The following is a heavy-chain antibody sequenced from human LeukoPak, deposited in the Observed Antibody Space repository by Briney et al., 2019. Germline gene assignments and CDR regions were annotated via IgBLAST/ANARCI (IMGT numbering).Heavy chain of an antibody. V-gene: IGHV3-74*01. D-gene: IGHD3-3*01. CDR2: INSDGSST. CDR1: GFTFSSYW. J-gene: IGHJ6*03. CDR3: ARVSDFWSGYPDYYYYYYMDV. Sequence: GGSLRLSCAASGFTFSSYWMHWVRQAPGKGLVWVSRINSDGSSTSYADSVKGRFTISRDNAKNTLYLQMNSLRAEDTAVYYCARVSDFWSGYPDYYYYYYMDVWGKGTTVTVSS.